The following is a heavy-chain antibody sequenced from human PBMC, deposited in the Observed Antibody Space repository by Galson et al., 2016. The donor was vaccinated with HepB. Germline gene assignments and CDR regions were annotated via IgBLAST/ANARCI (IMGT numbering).Heavy chain of an antibody. Sequence: SLRLSCAASGFSFSSYGMHWVRQAPGKGLEWVAVISYDGSNKYYADSVKGRFTISRDNPKNTLYLQMNSLRAEDTAVYYCAKPSQVWRNAFNIWGQGTMVTVSS. V-gene: IGHV3-30*18. CDR3: AKPSQVWRNAFNI. CDR2: ISYDGSNK. J-gene: IGHJ3*02. CDR1: GFSFSSYG. D-gene: IGHD1-1*01.